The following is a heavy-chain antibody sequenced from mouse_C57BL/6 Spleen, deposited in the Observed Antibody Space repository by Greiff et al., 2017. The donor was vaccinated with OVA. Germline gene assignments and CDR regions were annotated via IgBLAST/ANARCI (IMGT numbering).Heavy chain of an antibody. CDR2: IDPATGGT. CDR1: GYTFTDYE. CDR3: TWNYFSDY. Sequence: QVQLQQSGAELVRPGASVTLSCKASGYTFTDYEMHWVKQTPVHGLAWIGAIDPATGGTAYKQKIKEKAILTTDTSSSAAYMELRSLSSEASAVYYCTWNYFSDYWGQGTTLTVSS. V-gene: IGHV1-15*01. D-gene: IGHD1-1*02. J-gene: IGHJ2*01.